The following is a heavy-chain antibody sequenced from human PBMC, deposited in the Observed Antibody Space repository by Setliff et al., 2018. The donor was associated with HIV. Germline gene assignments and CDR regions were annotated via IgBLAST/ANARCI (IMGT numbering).Heavy chain of an antibody. CDR1: GFNFDDYA. D-gene: IGHD1-1*01. Sequence: GGSLRLSCAASGFNFDDYAMHWGRQVPGKGPEWVSGITWNSGTIAYADSVKGRFTISRDNAKKYVYLQMNSLRVEDTALYFCAKDYGDGHNWGAFDIWGQGTMVTVSS. J-gene: IGHJ3*02. CDR2: ITWNSGTI. CDR3: AKDYGDGHNWGAFDI. V-gene: IGHV3-9*01.